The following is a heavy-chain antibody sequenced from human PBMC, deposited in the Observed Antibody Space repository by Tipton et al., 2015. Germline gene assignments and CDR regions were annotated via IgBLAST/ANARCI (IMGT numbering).Heavy chain of an antibody. CDR3: ARYCSGGGCHADYYYGMDV. D-gene: IGHD2-15*01. CDR1: GGSVSSRNYY. CDR2: IYYTGDT. V-gene: IGHV4-61*01. J-gene: IGHJ6*02. Sequence: TLSLTCTVSGGSVSSRNYYWSWIRQPPGKGLELIGYIYYTGDTKYNPFLKSRVTMSVDTSKNQFSLKLTSVTAADTAVYYCARYCSGGGCHADYYYGMDVWGQGTTVTVSS.